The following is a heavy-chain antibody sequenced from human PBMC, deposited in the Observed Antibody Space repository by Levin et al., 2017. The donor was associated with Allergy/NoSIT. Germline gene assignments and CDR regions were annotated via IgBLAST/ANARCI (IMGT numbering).Heavy chain of an antibody. J-gene: IGHJ4*02. Sequence: SQTLSLPCTVSGASVSGADYYWSWIRQPPGKGLEWIGYIYHNGITYYSPSLKSRLTISVDTSKNHFSLNLNSVTAADTAVYYCARSPDCTTTSCFSLFDYWGQGTLVTVSS. D-gene: IGHD2-2*01. CDR2: IYHNGIT. CDR1: GASVSGADYY. V-gene: IGHV4-30-4*01. CDR3: ARSPDCTTTSCFSLFDY.